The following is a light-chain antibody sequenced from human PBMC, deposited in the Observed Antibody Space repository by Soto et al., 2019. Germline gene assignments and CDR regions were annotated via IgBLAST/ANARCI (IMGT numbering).Light chain of an antibody. J-gene: IGKJ2*01. Sequence: EVVMTQSPPPLTVSPGKRATLSCRASKAVGYNLAWYQHKPGQAPRLLIYGASTRVTGIPTRFSGSGSGTEFTLTISSLQSEDFAIYYCQQSYTFGQGTKLEIK. CDR2: GAS. CDR3: QQSYT. V-gene: IGKV3-15*01. CDR1: KAVGYN.